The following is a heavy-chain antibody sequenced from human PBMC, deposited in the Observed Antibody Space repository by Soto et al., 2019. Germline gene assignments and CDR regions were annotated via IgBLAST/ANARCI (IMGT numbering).Heavy chain of an antibody. Sequence: SLRLSCSASGFTFSSYAIHWVRQAPGKGLEWVAIICFDGSNIYYADSVKGRFSISRDNSKNTLFLQMDSLRAEDTAVYYCARGQLPAATTYFDFWGQGTLVTVSS. J-gene: IGHJ4*02. CDR2: ICFDGSNI. V-gene: IGHV3-33*01. D-gene: IGHD2-15*01. CDR3: ARGQLPAATTYFDF. CDR1: GFTFSSYA.